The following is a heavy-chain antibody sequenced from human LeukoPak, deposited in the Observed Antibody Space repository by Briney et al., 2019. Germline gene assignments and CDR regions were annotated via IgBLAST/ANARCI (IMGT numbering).Heavy chain of an antibody. D-gene: IGHD3-22*01. V-gene: IGHV4-30-4*08. CDR1: GGSISNSDYY. J-gene: IGHJ3*02. CDR2: IFYSGST. CDR3: ARQRDYYDSSGPGAFDI. Sequence: SQTLSLTCTVSGGSISNSDYYWSWIRQPPGKGLEWIGYIFYSGSTYYSPSLKSRLTISVDTSKNQFSLKLSSVTATDTAVYYCARQRDYYDSSGPGAFDIWGQGTMVTVSS.